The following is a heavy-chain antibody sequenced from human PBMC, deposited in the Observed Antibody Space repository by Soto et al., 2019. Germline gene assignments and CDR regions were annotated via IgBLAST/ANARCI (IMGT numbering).Heavy chain of an antibody. CDR2: INSDGSST. J-gene: IGHJ4*02. V-gene: IGHV3-74*01. CDR1: VFTFSSYW. Sequence: WWSLRLSCAASVFTFSSYWMHWFRQAPGKGLVWVSRINSDGSSTSYADSVKGRFTISRDNAKNTLYLQMNSLRAEDTAVYYCARSEYYYDSSGYTNWGQGTLVTVSS. D-gene: IGHD3-22*01. CDR3: ARSEYYYDSSGYTN.